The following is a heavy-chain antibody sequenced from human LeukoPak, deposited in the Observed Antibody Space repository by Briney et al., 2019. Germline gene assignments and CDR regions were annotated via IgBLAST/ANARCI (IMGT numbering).Heavy chain of an antibody. CDR2: ISYDGSNK. D-gene: IGHD1-1*01. CDR1: GFTFSSYA. Sequence: AGGSLRLSCAASGFTFSSYAMHWVRQAPGKGLEWVAVISYDGSNKYYADSVKGRFTISRDNSKNTLYLQMNSLRAEDTAVYYCAREIEKMATIGIFDCWGQGTLVTVSS. V-gene: IGHV3-30-3*01. J-gene: IGHJ4*02. CDR3: AREIEKMATIGIFDC.